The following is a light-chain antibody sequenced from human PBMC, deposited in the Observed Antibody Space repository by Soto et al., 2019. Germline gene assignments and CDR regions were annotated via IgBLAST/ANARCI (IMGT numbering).Light chain of an antibody. CDR1: SSDFGGYNY. V-gene: IGLV2-11*01. Sequence: QSALAQPRSVSGSPGQSVTISCTGTSSDFGGYNYVSWYQHHPGKAPRLIIYEVVQRPSGVPDRFSGSKSGNTASLTVSGLQAADEADYFCKSYAGSNTYVFGSGTKVTVL. J-gene: IGLJ1*01. CDR2: EVV. CDR3: KSYAGSNTYV.